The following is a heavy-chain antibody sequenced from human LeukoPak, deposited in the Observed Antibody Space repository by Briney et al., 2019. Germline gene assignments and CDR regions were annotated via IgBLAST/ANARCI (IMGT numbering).Heavy chain of an antibody. CDR2: IKNKTNGGTT. CDR3: ARGFCSSTSCYQGPFDF. CDR1: GFIFSSAW. D-gene: IGHD2-2*01. V-gene: IGHV3-15*01. Sequence: GGSLRLSCAASGFIFSSAWMTWVRQAPGRGLEWVGHIKNKTNGGTTDYAAPVKGRFIISRDDSKNTLFLQMNSLRTEDTAVYYCARGFCSSTSCYQGPFDFWGQGTLVTVSS. J-gene: IGHJ4*02.